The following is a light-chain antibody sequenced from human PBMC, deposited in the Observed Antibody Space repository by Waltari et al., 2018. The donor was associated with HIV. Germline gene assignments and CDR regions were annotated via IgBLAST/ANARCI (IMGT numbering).Light chain of an antibody. CDR1: ERIYNW. V-gene: IGKV1-12*01. J-gene: IGKJ2*01. CDR3: QKSNYFPFT. CDR2: TAS. Sequence: DIRMTQSPSSVSASVGDRVTITCRASERIYNWLAWFQKKPGQAPKLLISTASTLETAVPSRFSGRGSGTDFTLTISGLQPEDFATYYCQKSNYFPFTFGQGTKLEMK.